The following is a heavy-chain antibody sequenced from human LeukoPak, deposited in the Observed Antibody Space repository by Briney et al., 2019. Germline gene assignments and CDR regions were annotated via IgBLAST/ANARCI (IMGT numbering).Heavy chain of an antibody. CDR1: GYSISRGYY. Sequence: QSSETLSLTCTVSGYSISRGYYWGWIRQPPGKGLEWIGSIYHSGSTYYNPSLKSRVTISVDTSKNQFSLKLSSVTAADTAVYYCARGRGYSGYDYYYYYYMDVWGKGTTVTVSS. CDR3: ARGRGYSGYDYYYYYYMDV. D-gene: IGHD5-12*01. CDR2: IYHSGST. V-gene: IGHV4-38-2*02. J-gene: IGHJ6*03.